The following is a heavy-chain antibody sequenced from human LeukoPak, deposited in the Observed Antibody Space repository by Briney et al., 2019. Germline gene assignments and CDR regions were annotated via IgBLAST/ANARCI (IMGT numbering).Heavy chain of an antibody. CDR3: ARGRTDGLFDY. CDR2: IIPIFCTA. V-gene: IGHV1-69*05. CDR1: GGTFSSYA. D-gene: IGHD5-24*01. Sequence: EASVKVSCKASGGTFSSYAISWVRQAPGQGLEWMGGIIPIFCTANYAQKFQGRVTITTDESTSTAYMELSSLRSEDTAVYYCARGRTDGLFDYWGQGTLVTVSS. J-gene: IGHJ4*02.